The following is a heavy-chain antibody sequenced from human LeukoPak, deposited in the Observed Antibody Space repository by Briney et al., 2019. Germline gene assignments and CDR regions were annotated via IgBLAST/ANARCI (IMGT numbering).Heavy chain of an antibody. V-gene: IGHV3-23*01. CDR2: ISGSGDYT. Sequence: GGSLRLSCVASGITFSSYSMNWVRQAPGKGLEWVSTISGSGDYTYYADSVKGRFTISRDNSKNTLYLQMNSLRAEDTAIYYCAKVTYGSGTYGAFDSWGQGTLVTVSS. D-gene: IGHD3-10*01. CDR3: AKVTYGSGTYGAFDS. CDR1: GITFSSYS. J-gene: IGHJ4*02.